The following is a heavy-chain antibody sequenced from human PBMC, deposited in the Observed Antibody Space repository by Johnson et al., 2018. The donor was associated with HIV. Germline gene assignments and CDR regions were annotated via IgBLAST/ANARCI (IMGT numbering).Heavy chain of an antibody. CDR2: IYSGGST. V-gene: IGHV3-66*01. CDR3: ARGIQPDAFDI. J-gene: IGHJ3*02. Sequence: VQLVESGGGLVQPGGSLRLSCAASGFTVSSNYMNWVRQAPGKGLEWVSIIYSGGSTYYADSVKGRFTISRDNSKNTLYFQMNSLRAEDTAVYYCARGIQPDAFDIWGQGTMVTVSS. CDR1: GFTVSSNY. D-gene: IGHD2-2*01.